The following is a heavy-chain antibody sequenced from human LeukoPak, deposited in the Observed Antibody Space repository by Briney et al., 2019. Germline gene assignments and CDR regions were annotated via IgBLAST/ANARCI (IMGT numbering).Heavy chain of an antibody. V-gene: IGHV1-69*13. D-gene: IGHD2-15*01. CDR1: GGTFSSYA. J-gene: IGHJ3*02. Sequence: GASVKVSCKASGGTFSSYAISWVRQAPGQGLEWMGGIIPIFGTANYAQKFQGRVTITADESTSTAYMELSSLRSEDTAVYYCARDPGDIVALDAFDIRGQGTMVTVSS. CDR3: ARDPGDIVALDAFDI. CDR2: IIPIFGTA.